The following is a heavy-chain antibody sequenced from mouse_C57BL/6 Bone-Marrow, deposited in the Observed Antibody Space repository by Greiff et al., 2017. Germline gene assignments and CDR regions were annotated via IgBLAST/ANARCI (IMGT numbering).Heavy chain of an antibody. CDR3: ARGGTAQATAWFAY. D-gene: IGHD3-2*02. Sequence: EVQLQESGGGLVKPGGSLKLSCAASGFTFSDYGMHWVRQAPEKGLEWVAYISSGSSTIYYADTVKGRFTISRDNAKNTLFLQMTSLRSEDTAMYDCARGGTAQATAWFAYGGQGTLVTVSA. V-gene: IGHV5-17*01. J-gene: IGHJ3*01. CDR2: ISSGSSTI. CDR1: GFTFSDYG.